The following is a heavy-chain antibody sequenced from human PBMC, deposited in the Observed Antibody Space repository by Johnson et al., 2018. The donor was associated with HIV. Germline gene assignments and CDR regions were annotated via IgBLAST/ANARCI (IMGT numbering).Heavy chain of an antibody. CDR2: ISDDGSNN. J-gene: IGHJ3*02. D-gene: IGHD1-26*01. V-gene: IGHV3-30*03. CDR3: TTEVMEWELQVGWTRAFDI. Sequence: QVQLVESGGGVVQPGRSLRLSCAASGFTFSSYGMHWVRQAPGKGLEWVSVISDDGSNNYYAASVKGRFTISRDNSKNMLYLQMNSLETDDTAVYCGTTEVMEWELQVGWTRAFDIWGQGTMVTVSS. CDR1: GFTFSSYG.